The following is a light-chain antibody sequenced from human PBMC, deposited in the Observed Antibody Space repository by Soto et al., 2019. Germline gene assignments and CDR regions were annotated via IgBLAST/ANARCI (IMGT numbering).Light chain of an antibody. CDR1: QSVAIGY. CDR3: QLYESSPT. J-gene: IGKJ1*01. Sequence: ETVLTQSAVTLSFSALDRATLSCLASQSVAIGYLVWYQQKPGQTPTVLIYGASTRAAGIPDRFSGSGSGTDFTLTISRLEPEDFAVYYCQLYESSPTFGQGTKVDIK. V-gene: IGKV3-20*01. CDR2: GAS.